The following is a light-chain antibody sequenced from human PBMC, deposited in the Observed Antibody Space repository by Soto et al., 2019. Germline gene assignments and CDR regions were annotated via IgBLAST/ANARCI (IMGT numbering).Light chain of an antibody. CDR3: QQFNNSPLT. V-gene: IGKV3-20*01. Sequence: DIVLTQSPVTLSLSPGERATLSCRASQSLRNNYLAWYQQKPGQTPRLLIHSASSRATGIPDRFSGSGSGTDFTLTISRLEPEDFAVYYCQQFNNSPLTFGGGTKVDIK. J-gene: IGKJ4*01. CDR1: QSLRNNY. CDR2: SAS.